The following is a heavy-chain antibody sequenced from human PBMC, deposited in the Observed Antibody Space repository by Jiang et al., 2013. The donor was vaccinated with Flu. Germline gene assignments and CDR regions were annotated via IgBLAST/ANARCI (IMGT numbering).Heavy chain of an antibody. CDR1: GGSISSSTYY. CDR3: WGVWSGYYENDRLDY. D-gene: IGHD3-3*01. Sequence: LLKPSETLSLTCTVSGGSISSSTYYWGWIRQPPGKGLEWIGTIYYRGSTNYNPSLRSRVTISVDTSKKQLSLKLSSVTAADTAVYYCWGVWSGYYENDRLDYWGQGTLVTVSS. V-gene: IGHV4-39*01. CDR2: IYYRGST. J-gene: IGHJ4*02.